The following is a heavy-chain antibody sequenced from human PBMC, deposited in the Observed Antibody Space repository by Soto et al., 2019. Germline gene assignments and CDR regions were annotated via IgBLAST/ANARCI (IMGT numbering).Heavy chain of an antibody. D-gene: IGHD3-16*01. CDR1: GFTFTSSA. V-gene: IGHV1-58*02. J-gene: IGHJ3*02. CDR3: AAAWFTFGNGAFDI. Sequence: GASVKVCCKASGFTFTSSAMQWVRQARGQRLEWIGWIVVGSGNTNYAQKFQERVTITRDMSTSTAYMELSSLRSEDTAVYYCAAAWFTFGNGAFDIWGQGTMVTVSS. CDR2: IVVGSGNT.